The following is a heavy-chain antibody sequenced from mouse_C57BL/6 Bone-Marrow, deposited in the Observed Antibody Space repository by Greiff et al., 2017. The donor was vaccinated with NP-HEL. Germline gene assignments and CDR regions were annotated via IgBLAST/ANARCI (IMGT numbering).Heavy chain of an antibody. J-gene: IGHJ3*01. CDR1: GYTFTDYY. D-gene: IGHD2-4*01. CDR2: INPYNGGT. CDR3: ARPLYYDYAWFAY. V-gene: IGHV1-19*01. Sequence: DVKLVESGPVLVKPGASVKMSCKASGYTFTDYYMNWVKQSHGKSLEWIGVINPYNGGTSYNQKFKGKATLTVDKSSSTAYMELNSLTSEDSAVYYCARPLYYDYAWFAYWGQGTLVTVSA.